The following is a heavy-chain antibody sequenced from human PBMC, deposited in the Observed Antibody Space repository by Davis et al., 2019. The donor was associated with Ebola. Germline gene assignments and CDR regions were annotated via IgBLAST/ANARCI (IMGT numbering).Heavy chain of an antibody. Sequence: GESLKISCAASGFTFSSYSMNWVRQAPGKGLEWVANIKPDGTFRDYLAAVRGRFTISRDNAQNSLDLQMNTLRAEDTAVYFCAKHGTPTAIGGQGTLVTVSS. CDR1: GFTFSSYS. D-gene: IGHD2-2*01. CDR3: AKHGTPTAI. V-gene: IGHV3-7*03. CDR2: IKPDGTFR. J-gene: IGHJ4*02.